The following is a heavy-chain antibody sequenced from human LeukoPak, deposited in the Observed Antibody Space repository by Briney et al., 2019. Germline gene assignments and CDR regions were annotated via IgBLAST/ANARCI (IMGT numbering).Heavy chain of an antibody. V-gene: IGHV3-7*01. CDR3: ARLADYDFWSGYKFDY. D-gene: IGHD3-3*01. CDR1: GFTFGNYW. Sequence: GGSLRLSCAASGFTFGNYWMSWVRQAPGKGLEWVANIKQDGSEKYYVDSVKGRFTISRDNAKNSLYLQMNSLRAEDTAVYYCARLADYDFWSGYKFDYWGQGTLVTVSS. CDR2: IKQDGSEK. J-gene: IGHJ4*02.